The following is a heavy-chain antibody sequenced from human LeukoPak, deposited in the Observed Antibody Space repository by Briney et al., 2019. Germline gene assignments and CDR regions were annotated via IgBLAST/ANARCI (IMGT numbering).Heavy chain of an antibody. D-gene: IGHD3-9*01. V-gene: IGHV1-2*02. CDR2: INPNSGGT. CDR3: ARDPGPVRYIDWLPRGASDGMDV. Sequence: ASVKVSCKASGYTFTGYYMHWVRQAPGQGLEWMGWINPNSGGTNYAQKFQGRVTMTRDTSISTAYMELSRLRSDDTAVYYCARDPGPVRYIDWLPRGASDGMDVWGQGTTVTVSS. J-gene: IGHJ6*02. CDR1: GYTFTGYY.